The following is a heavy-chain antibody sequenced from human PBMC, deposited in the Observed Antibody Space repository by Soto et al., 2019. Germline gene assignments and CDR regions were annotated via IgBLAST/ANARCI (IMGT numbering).Heavy chain of an antibody. Sequence: GASVKVSCKASGGTFSSYAISWVRQAPGQGLEWMGGIIPIFGTANYAQKFQGRVTITADESTSTAYMELSSLRSEDTAVYYCARAPYSNYYWGPRATTSRTGSIYYYYGMDVWGQGTTVTVSS. CDR2: IIPIFGTA. CDR1: GGTFSSYA. D-gene: IGHD4-4*01. V-gene: IGHV1-69*13. J-gene: IGHJ6*02. CDR3: ARAPYSNYYWGPRATTSRTGSIYYYYGMDV.